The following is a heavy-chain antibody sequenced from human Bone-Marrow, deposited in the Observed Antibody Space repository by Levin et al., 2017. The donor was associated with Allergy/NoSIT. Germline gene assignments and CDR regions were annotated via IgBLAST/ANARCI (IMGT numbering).Heavy chain of an antibody. Sequence: GGSLRLSCGASGFTFNTHGMTWVRQAPGKGLEWVSVISGSGTRTYYADSVKGRFTISRDNSKNTLYLQMNSLRVEDTAVYYCAKVGGVCRSTLGCGFDPWGQGKPVTVSS. CDR3: AKVGGVCRSTLGCGFDP. CDR2: ISGSGTRT. CDR1: GFTFNTHG. D-gene: IGHD2-8*01. V-gene: IGHV3-23*01. J-gene: IGHJ5*02.